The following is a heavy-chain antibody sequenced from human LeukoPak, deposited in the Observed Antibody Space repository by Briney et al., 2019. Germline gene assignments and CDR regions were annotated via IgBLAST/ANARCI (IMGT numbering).Heavy chain of an antibody. CDR2: ISAYNGNT. CDR3: AKAHYSLAAAGISDD. V-gene: IGHV1-18*01. D-gene: IGHD6-13*01. Sequence: ASVKVSCKASGYTFTSYGINWVRQGPGQGLEWMGWISAYNGNTNYAQKVQGRVTMTTDTSTSTAYMELRSLRSDDTAVYYCAKAHYSLAAAGISDDWGQGTLVTVSS. J-gene: IGHJ4*02. CDR1: GYTFTSYG.